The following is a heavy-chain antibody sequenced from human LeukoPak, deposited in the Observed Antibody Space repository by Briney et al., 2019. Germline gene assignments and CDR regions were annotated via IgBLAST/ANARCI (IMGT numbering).Heavy chain of an antibody. Sequence: GASVKVSCKASGYTFTSYGISWVRQAPGQGLEWMGWISAYNGNTNYAQKLQGRVTMTTDTSTSTAYMELRSLRSDDTAVYYCARSYGDYGNNWFDPWGQGTLVTVSS. D-gene: IGHD4-17*01. V-gene: IGHV1-18*01. CDR2: ISAYNGNT. CDR3: ARSYGDYGNNWFDP. CDR1: GYTFTSYG. J-gene: IGHJ5*02.